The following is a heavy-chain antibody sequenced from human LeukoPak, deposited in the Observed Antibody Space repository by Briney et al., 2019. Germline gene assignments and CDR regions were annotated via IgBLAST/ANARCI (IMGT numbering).Heavy chain of an antibody. Sequence: ASVKVSCKASGYTFTSYDINWVRQATGQGLEWMGWMNPNSGSTGYAQKFQGRVTITRNTSISTAYMELSSLRSEDTAVYYCARGPEAYCSGGSCYSGGDDAFDIWGQGTMVTVSS. CDR3: ARGPEAYCSGGSCYSGGDDAFDI. CDR1: GYTFTSYD. CDR2: MNPNSGST. V-gene: IGHV1-8*03. D-gene: IGHD2-15*01. J-gene: IGHJ3*02.